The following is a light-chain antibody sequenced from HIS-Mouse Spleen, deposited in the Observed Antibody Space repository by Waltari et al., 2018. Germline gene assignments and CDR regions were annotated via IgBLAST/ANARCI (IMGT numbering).Light chain of an antibody. J-gene: IGLJ3*02. CDR3: NSRDSSGNHLV. CDR2: GKN. V-gene: IGLV3-19*01. Sequence: SSELTQDPAVSVALGQTVRITCQGDSLRSSDASWYQQKPGQAPVLVIYGKNNRPSGIPDRFSGSSSGNTASLTITGAQAEDEADYYCNSRDSSGNHLVFGGGTKLTVL. CDR1: SLRSSD.